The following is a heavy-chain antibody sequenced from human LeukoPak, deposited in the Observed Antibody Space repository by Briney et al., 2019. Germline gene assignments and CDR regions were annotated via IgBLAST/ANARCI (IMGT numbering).Heavy chain of an antibody. CDR2: INHSGGT. V-gene: IGHV4-34*01. J-gene: IGHJ4*02. CDR3: ARSYAHDY. CDR1: GGSFSGDY. D-gene: IGHD2-2*01. Sequence: SETLSLTCAVYGGSFSGDYWSWIRQYPGKGLEWIGEINHSGGTNYNPSLKSRVTISVDTSKNQFSLKLSSVTAADTAVYYCARSYAHDYWGQGTLVTVSS.